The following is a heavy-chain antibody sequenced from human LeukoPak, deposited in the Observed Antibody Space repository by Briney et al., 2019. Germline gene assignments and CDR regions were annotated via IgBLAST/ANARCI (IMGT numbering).Heavy chain of an antibody. Sequence: PGGSLRLSCAASRFTFSTYGMHWVRQAPGKGLEWVAFIRYDGSNKYYADSVKGRFTISRDNSKNTLYLQMNSLRAEDTAVYYCAKGLGSSSPFDYWGQGTLVTVSS. CDR2: IRYDGSNK. D-gene: IGHD6-6*01. CDR3: AKGLGSSSPFDY. V-gene: IGHV3-30*02. J-gene: IGHJ4*02. CDR1: RFTFSTYG.